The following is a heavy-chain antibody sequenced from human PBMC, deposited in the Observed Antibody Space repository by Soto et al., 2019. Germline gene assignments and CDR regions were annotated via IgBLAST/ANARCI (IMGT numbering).Heavy chain of an antibody. CDR2: ISDSGAGT. CDR3: AKGVLVPRGWFDP. V-gene: IGHV3-23*01. J-gene: IGHJ5*02. Sequence: GGSLRLSCAASGFTFSNFAMNWVRQAPGKGLEWVSGISDSGAGTYYADSLKGRFTISRDNSKNTLYLQMNSLRAEDTAVYYCAKGVLVPRGWFDPWGQGTLVTVSS. CDR1: GFTFSNFA.